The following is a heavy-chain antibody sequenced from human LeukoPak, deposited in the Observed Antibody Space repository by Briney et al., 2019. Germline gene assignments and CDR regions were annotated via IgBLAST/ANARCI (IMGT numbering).Heavy chain of an antibody. CDR2: IYPGIYPGDSNT. J-gene: IGHJ4*02. Sequence: GESLKISCKASGYTFTNDWIGWVRQMPGKGLEWMGIIYPGIYPGDSNTRYSPSFQGQVTFSADKSVNTAYLQWSSLKASDTAIYYCARAHDKYHPFDYWGQGTLVTVSS. D-gene: IGHD3-9*01. CDR1: GYTFTNDW. V-gene: IGHV5-51*01. CDR3: ARAHDKYHPFDY.